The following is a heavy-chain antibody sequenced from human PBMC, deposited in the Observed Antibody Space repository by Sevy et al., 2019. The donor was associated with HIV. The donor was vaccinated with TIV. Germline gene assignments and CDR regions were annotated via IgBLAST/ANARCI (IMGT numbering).Heavy chain of an antibody. CDR3: ARDRPCGGDCYFLDS. CDR2: ILPLSGLV. J-gene: IGHJ4*02. D-gene: IGHD2-21*01. CDR1: GGTFNNYG. Sequence: ASVKVSCKASGGTFNNYGINWVRQAPGQGLQWMGGILPLSGLVNYAQNLQGRVAITADESTRTVYMELGSLGFGDTAVYYCARDRPCGGDCYFLDSWGRGALVTVSS. V-gene: IGHV1-69*13.